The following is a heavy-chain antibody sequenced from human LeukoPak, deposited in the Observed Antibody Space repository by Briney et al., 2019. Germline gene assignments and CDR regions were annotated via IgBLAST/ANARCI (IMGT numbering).Heavy chain of an antibody. J-gene: IGHJ4*02. V-gene: IGHV4-59*08. D-gene: IGHD3-10*01. Sequence: SETLSLTCTVSGGSISSYYWSWIRQPPGKGLEWIGYIYYSGSTNYNPSLKSRVTISVDTSKNQFSLKLSSVTAADTAVYYCAGTMVQGVIPFDYWGQGTLVTVSS. CDR3: AGTMVQGVIPFDY. CDR1: GGSISSYY. CDR2: IYYSGST.